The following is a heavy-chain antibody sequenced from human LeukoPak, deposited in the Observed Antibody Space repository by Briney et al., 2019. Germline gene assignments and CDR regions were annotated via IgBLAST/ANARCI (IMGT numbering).Heavy chain of an antibody. CDR3: AREGVVVPAAITSYYYYMDV. CDR2: INPNSGGT. J-gene: IGHJ6*03. V-gene: IGHV1-2*02. CDR1: GYTFTGYY. Sequence: ASVKVSCKASGYTFTGYYMHWVRQAPGQGLEWMGWINPNSGGTNYAQKFQGRVTMTRDTSISTAYMELSRLRSDDTAVYYCAREGVVVPAAITSYYYYMDVWGKGTTVTISS. D-gene: IGHD2-2*02.